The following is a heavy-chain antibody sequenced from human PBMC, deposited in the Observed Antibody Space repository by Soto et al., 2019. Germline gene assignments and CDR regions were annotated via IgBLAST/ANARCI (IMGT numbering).Heavy chain of an antibody. CDR2: ISYDGSTK. J-gene: IGHJ4*02. V-gene: IGHV3-30*18. D-gene: IGHD3-16*02. Sequence: PGGSLRLSCAASGFTFNIYALHWVRQAPGKGLEWVAVISYDGSTKYYADSVKGRFTISSDSSKSTLFLQMNSLRAEDTAVYYCAKGLGLRLGGLSPPDYWGLGTLVTVSS. CDR1: GFTFNIYA. CDR3: AKGLGLRLGGLSPPDY.